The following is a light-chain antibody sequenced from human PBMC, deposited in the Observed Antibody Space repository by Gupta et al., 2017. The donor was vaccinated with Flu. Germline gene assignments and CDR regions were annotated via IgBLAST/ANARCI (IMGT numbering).Light chain of an antibody. V-gene: IGKV3-11*01. J-gene: IGKJ4*01. CDR1: QSFSSY. Sequence: EILLTQSPATLSLSPGERSTLSCRASQSFSSYLAWYQQKPGQAPRLLIYAASNRATGIPARFSVSGSGTDFTRTISRLEHEDFAVYYCQQRSNWPLTFGGGTKVEIK. CDR3: QQRSNWPLT. CDR2: AAS.